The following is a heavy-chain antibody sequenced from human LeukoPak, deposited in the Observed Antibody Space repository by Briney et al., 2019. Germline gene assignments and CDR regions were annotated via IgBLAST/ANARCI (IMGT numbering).Heavy chain of an antibody. CDR1: GFIFSDYY. D-gene: IGHD4-17*01. CDR3: ARVSYGDSGYFDY. CDR2: ISSSSGYI. J-gene: IGHJ4*02. V-gene: IGHV3-11*06. Sequence: PGGSLRLSCPASGFIFSDYYMSWIRQAPGKGLEWVSYISSSSGYINYADSVKGRFTISRDNAKNSLYLQMNSLRAEGTAVYYCARVSYGDSGYFDYWGQGTLVTVSS.